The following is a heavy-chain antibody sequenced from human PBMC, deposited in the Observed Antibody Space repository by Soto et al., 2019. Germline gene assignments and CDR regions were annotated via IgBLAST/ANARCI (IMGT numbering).Heavy chain of an antibody. D-gene: IGHD3-10*01. CDR2: MNPNSGNT. CDR1: GYTFTSYD. J-gene: IGHJ5*02. CDR3: ARFRTYYYYGSGSYRRRWFDP. V-gene: IGHV1-8*01. Sequence: QVPLVQSGAEVKKPGASVKVSCKASGYTFTSYDINWVRQATGQGLEWMGWMNPNSGNTGYAQKFQGRVTMTRNTSISTAYMELSSLRSEDTAVYYCARFRTYYYYGSGSYRRRWFDPWGQGTLVTVSS.